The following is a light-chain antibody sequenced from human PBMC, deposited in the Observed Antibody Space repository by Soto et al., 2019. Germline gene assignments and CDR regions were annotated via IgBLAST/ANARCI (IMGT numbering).Light chain of an antibody. Sequence: EIVLTQSPGTLSLSPGERATLSCRASQSVSSSYLAWYQQKPGQAPRPLIYGASSRATGIPDRFSGSGSGNDFTLTISRLEPEDFAVYYCLQYGSSPYTFGQGTKLEIK. V-gene: IGKV3-20*01. CDR2: GAS. J-gene: IGKJ2*01. CDR3: LQYGSSPYT. CDR1: QSVSSSY.